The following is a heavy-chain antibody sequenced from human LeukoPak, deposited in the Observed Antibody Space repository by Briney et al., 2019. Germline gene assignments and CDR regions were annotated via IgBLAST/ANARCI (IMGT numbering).Heavy chain of an antibody. CDR2: IYYSGST. J-gene: IGHJ4*02. CDR3: ARIAAAGTHDY. V-gene: IGHV4-59*01. CDR1: GGSISSYY. Sequence: SETLSPTCTVSGGSISSYYWSWIRQPPGKGLEWIGYIYYSGSTNYNPSLKSRVTISVDTSKNQFSLKLSSVTAADTAVYYCARIAAAGTHDYWGQGTLVTVSS. D-gene: IGHD6-13*01.